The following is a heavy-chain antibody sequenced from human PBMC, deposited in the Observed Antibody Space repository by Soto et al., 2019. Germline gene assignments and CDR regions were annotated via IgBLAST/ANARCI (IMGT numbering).Heavy chain of an antibody. CDR1: GGSISSYY. J-gene: IGHJ2*01. V-gene: IGHV4-59*08. CDR3: ARFNWYFDL. Sequence: QVQLQESGPGLVKPSETLSLTCTVSGGSISSYYWSWLRQPPGKGLECIGYIYYSGSTNYNPSLKCRVTISVDTSKNQFSLNLSSVTAADTVVYYCARFNWYFDLWGRGTLVTVSS. CDR2: IYYSGST.